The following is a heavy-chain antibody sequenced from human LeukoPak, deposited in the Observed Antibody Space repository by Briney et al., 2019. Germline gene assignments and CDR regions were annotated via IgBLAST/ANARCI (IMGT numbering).Heavy chain of an antibody. CDR3: ATSAGAAHRGDY. V-gene: IGHV3-21*01. J-gene: IGHJ4*02. D-gene: IGHD6-6*01. Sequence: GGSLRPSCAASGFTFSSYSMNWVRQAPGKGLEWVSSISSSSTYIYYADSVKGRFTISRDNAKNSLYLQMNSLRAEDTAVYYCATSAGAAHRGDYWGQGTLVTVSS. CDR2: ISSSSTYI. CDR1: GFTFSSYS.